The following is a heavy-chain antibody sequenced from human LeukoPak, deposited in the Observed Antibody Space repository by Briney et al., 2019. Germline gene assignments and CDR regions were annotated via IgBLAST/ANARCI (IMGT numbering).Heavy chain of an antibody. CDR1: GFTFSSYD. J-gene: IGHJ4*02. CDR3: ARGVVTQGLDY. V-gene: IGHV3-13*01. CDR2: IGTAGDT. D-gene: IGHD2-21*02. Sequence: GGSLRLSCAAYGFTFSSYDMHWVRQATGKGLEWVSAIGTAGDTYYPGSVKGRFTISRENAKNSLYLQMNSLRAGDTAVYYCARGVVTQGLDYWGQGTLVTVSS.